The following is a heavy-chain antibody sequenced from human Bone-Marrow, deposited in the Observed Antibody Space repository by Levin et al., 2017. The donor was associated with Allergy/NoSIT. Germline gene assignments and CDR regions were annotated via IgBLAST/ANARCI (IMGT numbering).Heavy chain of an antibody. CDR2: ISSSAAYT. Sequence: GGSLRLSCAASGFTFINYAMTWVRQAPGKGLEWVSSISSSAAYTYYADSVKGRFTISRDNSKGTLDLQMDNLRADDTAVYYCAKDRAGVVGAPLYYDYWGQGILVTVSS. J-gene: IGHJ4*02. CDR1: GFTFINYA. D-gene: IGHD3-22*01. CDR3: AKDRAGVVGAPLYYDY. V-gene: IGHV3-23*01.